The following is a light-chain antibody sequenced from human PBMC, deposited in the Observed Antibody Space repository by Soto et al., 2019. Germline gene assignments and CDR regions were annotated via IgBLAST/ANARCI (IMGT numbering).Light chain of an antibody. Sequence: SSELTQPPSVSVAPGETARITCGGNNIGTKGVRWYQQKPGQAPVLVIYYDSDRPSGIPERFSGSKSGNTATLTISRVEAGDEADYYCEVWDSSSDHVVFGGGTKLTVL. CDR2: YDS. CDR1: NIGTKG. J-gene: IGLJ2*01. V-gene: IGLV3-21*01. CDR3: EVWDSSSDHVV.